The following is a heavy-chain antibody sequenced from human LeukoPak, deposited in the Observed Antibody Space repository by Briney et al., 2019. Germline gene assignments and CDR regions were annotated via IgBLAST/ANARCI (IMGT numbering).Heavy chain of an antibody. D-gene: IGHD6-19*01. J-gene: IGHJ3*02. Sequence: SQTLSLTCTVSGGSISSDDYYWSWVRQPPGKGLEWIGYIYYNGRTYYNPSLKSRVTISVDTSKNQFSLKLSSVTAADTAVYYCARILSSGWPDAFDIWGQGTMVTVSS. CDR2: IYYNGRT. CDR1: GGSISSDDYY. V-gene: IGHV4-30-4*01. CDR3: ARILSSGWPDAFDI.